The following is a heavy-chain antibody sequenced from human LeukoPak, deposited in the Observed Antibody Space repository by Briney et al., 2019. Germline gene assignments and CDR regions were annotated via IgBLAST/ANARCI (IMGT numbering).Heavy chain of an antibody. CDR1: GGSFSDYY. J-gene: IGHJ5*02. CDR2: INHSGTT. Sequence: SETLSLTCAVYGGSFSDYYWSWIRQPPGKRLEWIGEINHSGTTNYNPSLKSRVTMSVDTSNNQFSLKLSSVTAADTAVFYCATSAWVAGPWLDPWGQGTLVTVSS. V-gene: IGHV4-34*01. CDR3: ATSAWVAGPWLDP. D-gene: IGHD6-19*01.